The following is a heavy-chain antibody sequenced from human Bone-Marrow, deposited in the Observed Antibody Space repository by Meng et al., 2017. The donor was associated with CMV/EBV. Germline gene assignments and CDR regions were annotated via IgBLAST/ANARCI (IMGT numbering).Heavy chain of an antibody. Sequence: GESLKISCAASGFTFSTYVMHWVRQAPGKGLEWVAVISHDGSNKYYADSVKGRFTISRDNSKNTLYLQMNSLRAEDTAVYYCARDLRVSQSDFWSGYFHYWGQGTLVTVSS. CDR1: GFTFSTYV. J-gene: IGHJ4*02. CDR3: ARDLRVSQSDFWSGYFHY. D-gene: IGHD3-3*01. V-gene: IGHV3-30-3*01. CDR2: ISHDGSNK.